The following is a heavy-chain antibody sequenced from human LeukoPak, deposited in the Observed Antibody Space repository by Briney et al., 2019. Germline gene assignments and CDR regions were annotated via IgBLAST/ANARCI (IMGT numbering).Heavy chain of an antibody. D-gene: IGHD6-6*01. J-gene: IGHJ4*02. CDR2: IYSSGAT. Sequence: SETLSLTCTVSGASISSDYWSWIRQPPGRRPEWIGYIYSSGATKYNPSLQSRVTISIDTSKNQFSLKLTSMTAADTAVYFCSRLLPSRPDFYFDYWGQGTLVAVSS. CDR1: GASISSDY. V-gene: IGHV4-4*09. CDR3: SRLLPSRPDFYFDY.